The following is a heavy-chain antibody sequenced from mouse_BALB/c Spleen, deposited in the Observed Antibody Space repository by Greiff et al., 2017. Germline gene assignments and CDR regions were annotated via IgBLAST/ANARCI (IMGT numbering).Heavy chain of an antibody. D-gene: IGHD3-2*02. CDR3: ARQGFLAY. CDR1: GFAFSSYD. CDR2: ISSGGGST. Sequence: EVQVVESGGGLVKPGGSLKLSCAASGFAFSSYDMSWVRQTPEKRLEWVAYISSGGGSTYYPDTVKGRFTISRDNAKNTLYLQMSSLKSEDTAMYYCARQGFLAYWGQGTLVTVSA. J-gene: IGHJ3*01. V-gene: IGHV5-12-1*01.